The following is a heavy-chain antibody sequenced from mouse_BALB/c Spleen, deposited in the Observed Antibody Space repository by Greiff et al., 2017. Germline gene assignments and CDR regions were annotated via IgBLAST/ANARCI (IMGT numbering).Heavy chain of an antibody. Sequence: EVKLMESGGGLVKPGGSLKLSCAASGFTFSSYTMSWVRQTPEKRLEWVATISSGGSYTYYPDSVKGRFTISRDNAKNTLYLQMSSLKSEDTAMYDCTIYDRDAMDYWGQGTSVTVSS. CDR3: TIYDRDAMDY. CDR2: ISSGGSYT. J-gene: IGHJ4*01. V-gene: IGHV5-6-4*01. D-gene: IGHD2-12*01. CDR1: GFTFSSYT.